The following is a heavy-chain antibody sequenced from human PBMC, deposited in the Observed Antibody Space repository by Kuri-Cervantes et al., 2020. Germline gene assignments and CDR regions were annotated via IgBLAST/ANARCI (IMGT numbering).Heavy chain of an antibody. V-gene: IGHV4-34*01. D-gene: IGHD5-18*01. CDR2: INHSGST. CDR1: GGSFSGYY. Sequence: SETLSLTCAVYGGSFSGYYWSWIRQPPGKGLEWIGEINHSGSTNYNPSFKSRVTISVDTSKNQFSLKLSSVTAADTAVYYCARVRGYSYGPFDYWGQGTLVTVSS. J-gene: IGHJ4*02. CDR3: ARVRGYSYGPFDY.